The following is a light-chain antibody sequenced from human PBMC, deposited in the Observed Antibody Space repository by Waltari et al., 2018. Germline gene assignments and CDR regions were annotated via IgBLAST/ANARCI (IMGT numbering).Light chain of an antibody. Sequence: EILMTQSPATLSVSPGESATLSCRASQSVNSNLAWYQQKPGQAPRLLISGASTRATGIPARFSGTGSGTEFTLTITSLQSEDFATYYCQQYNYWPPLTFGAGTKVEI. V-gene: IGKV3-15*01. CDR1: QSVNSN. CDR2: GAS. CDR3: QQYNYWPPLT. J-gene: IGKJ4*01.